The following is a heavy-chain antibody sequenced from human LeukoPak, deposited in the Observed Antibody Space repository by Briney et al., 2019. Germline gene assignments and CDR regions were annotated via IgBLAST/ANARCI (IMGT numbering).Heavy chain of an antibody. D-gene: IGHD3-3*01. J-gene: IGHJ5*02. CDR3: AREIITIFGVVIIDWFDP. CDR2: IYTSGST. CDR1: CGSISSYY. V-gene: IGHV4-4*07. Sequence: SETLSLTCTVSCGSISSYYWSWIRQPAGKGLEWIGRIYTSGSTNYNPSLKSRVTMSVDTSKNQFSLKLSSVTAADTAVYYCAREIITIFGVVIIDWFDPWGQGTLVTVSS.